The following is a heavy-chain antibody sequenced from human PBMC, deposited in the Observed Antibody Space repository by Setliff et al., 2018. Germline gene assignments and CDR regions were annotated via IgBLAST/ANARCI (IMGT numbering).Heavy chain of an antibody. CDR3: ARASKGLYCGSDCFYTFDS. V-gene: IGHV3-7*01. CDR2: INPGGSEE. J-gene: IGHJ4*02. Sequence: GGSLRLSCAASGFTFNTFWMTWVRQAPGKGLEWVANINPGGSEEYYLDSVKGRFTISRDNAKTSLYLLMNSLRADDTAVYYCARASKGLYCGSDCFYTFDSWGPGTLVTV. D-gene: IGHD2-21*02. CDR1: GFTFNTFW.